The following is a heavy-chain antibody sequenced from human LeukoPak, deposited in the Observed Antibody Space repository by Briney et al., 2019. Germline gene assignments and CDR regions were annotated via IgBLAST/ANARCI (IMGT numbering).Heavy chain of an antibody. J-gene: IGHJ4*02. Sequence: ASVKVSCKASGYTFTNYAVNWMRQAPGQRLEWMGWINTGNGDTKFSQNYQARVTITRDASASTAYMELSRLTSEDTAVDFCARGLWSAHRREYYFDSWGQGTLVTVSS. D-gene: IGHD3-3*01. CDR1: GYTFTNYA. V-gene: IGHV1-3*04. CDR2: INTGNGDT. CDR3: ARGLWSAHRREYYFDS.